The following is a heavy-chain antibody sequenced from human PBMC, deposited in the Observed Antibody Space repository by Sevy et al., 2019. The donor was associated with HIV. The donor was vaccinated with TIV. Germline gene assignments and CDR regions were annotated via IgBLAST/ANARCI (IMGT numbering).Heavy chain of an antibody. Sequence: GGSLRLSCAASGFTVSSNYMSWVRQAPGKGLEWVSVIYSGGSTYYADSVKGRFTISRDNSKNTLYLQMNSVRAEDTAVYYCARERWLTYWYFDLWGRGTLVTVSS. J-gene: IGHJ2*01. D-gene: IGHD2-15*01. CDR3: ARERWLTYWYFDL. CDR2: IYSGGST. V-gene: IGHV3-53*01. CDR1: GFTVSSNY.